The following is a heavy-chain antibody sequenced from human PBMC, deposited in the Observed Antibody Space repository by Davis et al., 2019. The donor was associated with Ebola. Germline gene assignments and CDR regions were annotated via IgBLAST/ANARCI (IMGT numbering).Heavy chain of an antibody. V-gene: IGHV1-2*02. CDR3: ASAPYGSDWEYFFDD. D-gene: IGHD6-25*01. CDR2: NNPNNGGA. Sequence: SVHVSCKATGYTFTGNYFHWVRQASGQGLEWMGWNNPNNGGANYAQNFQGRVTMTWDMSISTAYMELSRLQSDDTAIYYCASAPYGSDWEYFFDDWCQGTLVTVSS. J-gene: IGHJ4*02. CDR1: GYTFTGNY.